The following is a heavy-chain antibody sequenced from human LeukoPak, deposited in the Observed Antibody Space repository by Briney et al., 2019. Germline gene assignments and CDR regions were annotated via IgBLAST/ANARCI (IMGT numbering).Heavy chain of an antibody. D-gene: IGHD6-13*01. CDR2: MNPNSVNT. V-gene: IGHV1-8*02. CDR1: GGTFSSYD. Sequence: ASVKVSCKASGGTFSSYDINWVRQATGQGLEWMGWMNPNSVNTGYAQKFQGRVTMTRNTSISTAYMELSSLRSEDTAVYYCARGSWQQLVLGAFDIWGQGTMVTVSS. J-gene: IGHJ3*02. CDR3: ARGSWQQLVLGAFDI.